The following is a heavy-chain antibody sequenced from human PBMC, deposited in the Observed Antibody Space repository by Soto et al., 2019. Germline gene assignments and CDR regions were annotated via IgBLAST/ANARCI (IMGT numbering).Heavy chain of an antibody. CDR3: SRLTTMVREINDDPFDF. CDR2: INPTGGRA. CDR1: CYPLSSFC. V-gene: IGHV1-46*03. D-gene: IGHD3-10*01. J-gene: IGHJ4*03. Sequence: GGSMEVSFKAPCYPLSSFCFSWGGEGPWEGLEWMGVINPTGGRASYAPKFQGRVTLTRDTSTSTAYMELSSLRSDDTAVYFCSRLTTMVREINDDPFDFWGQGTLVTVSS.